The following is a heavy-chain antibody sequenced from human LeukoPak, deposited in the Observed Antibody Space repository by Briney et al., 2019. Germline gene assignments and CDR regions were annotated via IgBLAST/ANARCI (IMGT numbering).Heavy chain of an antibody. J-gene: IGHJ4*02. D-gene: IGHD3-22*01. CDR3: ARVRGGYGLDY. CDR1: GFTFSSYS. CDR2: ISSSSSTI. V-gene: IGHV3-48*01. Sequence: GGSLRLSCAASGFTFSSYSMNWVRQAPGKGLEWVSYISSSSSTIYYADSVKGRFTISRDNAKNSLYLQMNSLRAEDTAVYYCARVRGGYGLDYWGQGTLVTVSP.